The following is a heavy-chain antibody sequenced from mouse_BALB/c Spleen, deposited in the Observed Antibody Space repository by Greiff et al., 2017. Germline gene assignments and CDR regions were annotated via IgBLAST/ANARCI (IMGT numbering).Heavy chain of an antibody. V-gene: IGHV1-7*01. CDR1: GYTFTSYW. D-gene: IGHD1-1*01. Sequence: VQLQQSGAELAKPGASVKMSCKASGYTFTSYWMHWVKQRPGQGLEWIGYINPSTGYTEYNQKFKDKATLTADKSSSTAYMQLSSLTSEDSAVYYCARSGYYYGSSYYAMDYWGQGTSVTVSS. CDR3: ARSGYYYGSSYYAMDY. CDR2: INPSTGYT. J-gene: IGHJ4*01.